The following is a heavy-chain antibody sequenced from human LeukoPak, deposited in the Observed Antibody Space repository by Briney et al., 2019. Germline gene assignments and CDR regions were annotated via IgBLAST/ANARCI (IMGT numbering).Heavy chain of an antibody. D-gene: IGHD5-18*01. Sequence: GGSLRLSCAASGFTFTDYAMSWVRQAPEKGLEWVSTISHSGGGTYYAESVKGRFTISRDNSKNTVYLQMNSLRAEDTAVYYCAKDSGRGYSYGYYDYFDYWGQGTLVTVSS. CDR2: ISHSGGGT. CDR1: GFTFTDYA. J-gene: IGHJ4*02. CDR3: AKDSGRGYSYGYYDYFDY. V-gene: IGHV3-23*01.